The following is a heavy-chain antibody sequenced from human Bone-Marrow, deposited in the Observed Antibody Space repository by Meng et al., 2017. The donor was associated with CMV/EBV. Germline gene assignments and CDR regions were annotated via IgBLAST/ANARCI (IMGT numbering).Heavy chain of an antibody. J-gene: IGHJ6*02. V-gene: IGHV3-23*01. D-gene: IGHD2-21*01. CDR1: GGSISSGDYY. CDR2: ISGSGGGT. CDR3: AKDKGEDYYYGMDV. Sequence: ETLSLTCTVSGGSISSGDYYWSWIRQPPGKGLEWVSGISGSGGGTYYADSVKGRITISRDNSRNTLYLQMNSLRAEDTAIYYCAKDKGEDYYYGMDVWGQGTTVTVSS.